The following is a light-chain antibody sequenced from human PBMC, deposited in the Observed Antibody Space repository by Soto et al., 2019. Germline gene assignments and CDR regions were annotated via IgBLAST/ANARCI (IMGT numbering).Light chain of an antibody. V-gene: IGKV1-5*03. CDR2: KAS. CDR3: QQYNDNWT. CDR1: QGISSW. Sequence: DIQMTQSPSTLSASVGDRVTITCRASQGISSWLAWYQQKPGTAPNLLIYKASTLQSGVPSRFSGSGSGTEFTLTISSLQPDDSATYYCQQYNDNWTFGQGTKVEIK. J-gene: IGKJ1*01.